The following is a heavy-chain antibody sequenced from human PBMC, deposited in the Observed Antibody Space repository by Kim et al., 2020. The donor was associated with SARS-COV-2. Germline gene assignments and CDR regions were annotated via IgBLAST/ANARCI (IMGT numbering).Heavy chain of an antibody. CDR1: GGSISSGGYY. CDR3: ARVRFWSGYLPFDY. Sequence: SETLSLTCTVSGGSISSGGYYWSWIRQHPGKGLEWIGYIYYSGSTYYNPSLKSRVTISVDTSKNQFSLKLSSVTAADTAVYYCARVRFWSGYLPFDYWGQGTLVTVSS. V-gene: IGHV4-31*03. J-gene: IGHJ4*02. CDR2: IYYSGST. D-gene: IGHD3-3*01.